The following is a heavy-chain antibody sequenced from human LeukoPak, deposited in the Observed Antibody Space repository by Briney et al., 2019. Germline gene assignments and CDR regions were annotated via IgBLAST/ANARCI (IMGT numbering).Heavy chain of an antibody. CDR2: ISWNSGTI. D-gene: IGHD4-17*01. CDR1: GFTFDDYA. CDR3: AKDSTVSLAHYFDY. V-gene: IGHV3-9*01. Sequence: PGGSLRLSCAASGFTFDDYAMHWVRQAPGKGLEWVSGISWNSGTIGYADSVKGRFTISRDNAKESLYLQMNSLRAEDTALYYCAKDSTVSLAHYFDYWGQGTLVTVSS. J-gene: IGHJ4*02.